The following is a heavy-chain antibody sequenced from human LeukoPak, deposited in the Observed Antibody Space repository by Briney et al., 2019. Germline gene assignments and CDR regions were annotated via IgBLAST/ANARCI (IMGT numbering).Heavy chain of an antibody. D-gene: IGHD6-19*01. CDR1: GFTFSSYG. CDR2: IWYDGSNK. CDR3: ATKGAGTARYFDY. Sequence: PGGSLRLSCAASGFTFSSYGMHWVRQAPGKGLEWVAVIWYDGSNKYYADSVKGRFTISRDNSKNTLYLQMNSLRAEDTAVYYCATKGAGTARYFDYWGQGTLVTVSS. V-gene: IGHV3-33*01. J-gene: IGHJ4*02.